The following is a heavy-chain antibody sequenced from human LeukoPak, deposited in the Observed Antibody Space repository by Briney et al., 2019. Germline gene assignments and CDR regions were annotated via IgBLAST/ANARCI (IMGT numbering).Heavy chain of an antibody. Sequence: SQTLSLTCTVSGGSISSGSYYWSWIRQPAGKGLEWIGHIYTSGSTNYNPSLKSRVTISVDTSKNQFSLKLSSVTAADTAVYYCASSHSGSYYPGGIDYWGQGTLVTVSS. D-gene: IGHD1-26*01. CDR2: IYTSGST. V-gene: IGHV4-61*09. J-gene: IGHJ4*02. CDR1: GGSISSGSYY. CDR3: ASSHSGSYYPGGIDY.